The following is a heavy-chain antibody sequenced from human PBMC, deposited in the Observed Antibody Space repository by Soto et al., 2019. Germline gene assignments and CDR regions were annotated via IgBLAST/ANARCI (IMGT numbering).Heavy chain of an antibody. D-gene: IGHD3-22*01. Sequence: QVQLVQSGAEVKKPGASVKVSCKASGYTFTSYAMHWVRQAPGQRLEWMGWINAGNGNTKYSQKFQGRVTITRDTSESTAYMELSSLRSEDTAVYYCARISDRYDSRGYYDYWGQGTLVSVSS. V-gene: IGHV1-3*01. J-gene: IGHJ4*02. CDR2: INAGNGNT. CDR1: GYTFTSYA. CDR3: ARISDRYDSRGYYDY.